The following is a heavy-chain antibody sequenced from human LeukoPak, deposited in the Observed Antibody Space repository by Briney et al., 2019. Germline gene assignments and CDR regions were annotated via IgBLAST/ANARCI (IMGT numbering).Heavy chain of an antibody. Sequence: PGGSLRLSCAASGFTFSSYGMHWVRQAPGKGLEWVSGISWNSDSVGYADSVKGQFTISRDNAENSLYLQMNSLRAEDTAFYYCARAGGSRYYYAMDVWGQGTTVTVSS. J-gene: IGHJ6*02. V-gene: IGHV3-9*01. CDR2: ISWNSDSV. D-gene: IGHD3-16*01. CDR3: ARAGGSRYYYAMDV. CDR1: GFTFSSYG.